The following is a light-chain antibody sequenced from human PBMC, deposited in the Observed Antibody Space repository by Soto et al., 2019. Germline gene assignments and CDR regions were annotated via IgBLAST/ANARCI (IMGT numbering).Light chain of an antibody. CDR3: QEYNNWHPIT. CDR2: GAS. CDR1: QSISSK. V-gene: IGKV3-15*01. Sequence: EIVMTQSPATLSVSPGERATLSCGASQSISSKLAWYQQKPGQAPRLLIYGASTRATGIPVRFSGSGSGTEFTLTITSLQSEDFAVYYCQEYNNWHPITFGGGTKVEIK. J-gene: IGKJ4*01.